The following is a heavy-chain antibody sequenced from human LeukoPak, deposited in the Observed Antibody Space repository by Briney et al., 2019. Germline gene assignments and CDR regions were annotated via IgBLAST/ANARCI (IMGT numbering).Heavy chain of an antibody. Sequence: GGSLRLSCAASGFTFSSYWMSWVRQAPGMGLEWVSLISGSGGSTYYADSVKGRFTISRDNSKNTVYLQMNSLRAEDTAVYYCAKDQDYYDSSYYYVKYFDYWGQGTLVTVSS. CDR3: AKDQDYYDSSYYYVKYFDY. CDR2: ISGSGGST. V-gene: IGHV3-23*01. CDR1: GFTFSSYW. J-gene: IGHJ4*02. D-gene: IGHD3-22*01.